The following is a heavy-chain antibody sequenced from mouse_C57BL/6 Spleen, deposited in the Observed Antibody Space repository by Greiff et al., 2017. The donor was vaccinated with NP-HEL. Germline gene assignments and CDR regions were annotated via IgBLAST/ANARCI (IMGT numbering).Heavy chain of an antibody. CDR2: INPSNGGT. Sequence: QVQLRQPGPELVKPGASVKLSCKASGYTFTSYWMHWVKQRPGQGLEWIGNINPSNGGTNYNEKYKSKATLTVDKSSSTAYMQLSSLTSEDSAVYYCARGRLRRENYAMDDWGQGTSVTVSS. J-gene: IGHJ4*01. CDR1: GYTFTSYW. D-gene: IGHD2-4*01. V-gene: IGHV1-53*01. CDR3: ARGRLRRENYAMDD.